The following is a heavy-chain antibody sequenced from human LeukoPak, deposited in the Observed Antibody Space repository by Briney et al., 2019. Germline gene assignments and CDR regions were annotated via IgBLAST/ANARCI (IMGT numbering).Heavy chain of an antibody. Sequence: NPSETLSLTCTVSGGSISSSSYYWGWIRQPPGKGLEWIGSIYYSGSTNYNPSLRSRVTISVDTSKNQFSLKLSSVTAADTAVYYCARGGGVGYYYYYMDVWGKGTTVTISS. V-gene: IGHV4-39*07. CDR2: IYYSGST. D-gene: IGHD1-26*01. CDR1: GGSISSSSYY. CDR3: ARGGGVGYYYYYMDV. J-gene: IGHJ6*03.